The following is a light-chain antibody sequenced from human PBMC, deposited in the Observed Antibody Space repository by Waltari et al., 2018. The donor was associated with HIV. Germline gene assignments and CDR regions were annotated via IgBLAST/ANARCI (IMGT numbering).Light chain of an antibody. CDR3: SSYTSSSTPYV. CDR2: EVS. J-gene: IGLJ1*01. Sequence: QSALPQPSSVPGSPGQSITISCPGTSRDVVASNYVSWSQQHPGKAPKVMIYEVSNRPSGVANRFAGSKSGNTASLSISGLQAEDEADYYCSSYTSSSTPYVFGTGTKVTVL. CDR1: SRDVVASNY. V-gene: IGLV2-14*01.